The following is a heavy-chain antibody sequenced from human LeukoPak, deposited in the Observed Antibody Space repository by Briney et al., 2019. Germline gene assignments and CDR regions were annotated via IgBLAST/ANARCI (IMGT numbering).Heavy chain of an antibody. V-gene: IGHV3-7*01. Sequence: GGSLRLSCTASGFSFSTSWMSWVRQTPGKGLEWVANIKKDGSEEYYVDPVKTRFTISRDNAKNSLYLQLNSLIVEDTAVYYCARLSTSVAGGDHWGQGTLVTVSS. CDR3: ARLSTSVAGGDH. J-gene: IGHJ4*02. D-gene: IGHD6-19*01. CDR1: GFSFSTSW. CDR2: IKKDGSEE.